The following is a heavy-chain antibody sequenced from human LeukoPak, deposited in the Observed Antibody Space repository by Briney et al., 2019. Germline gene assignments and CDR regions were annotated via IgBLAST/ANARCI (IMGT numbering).Heavy chain of an antibody. D-gene: IGHD2-8*01. V-gene: IGHV4-39*07. Sequence: SETLSLTCTVSGVSISSSSHYWGWIRQPPGKGLEWIGSLFYGGITYYNPSLKSRVTISVDTSKNQFSLKLSSVTAADTAVYYCARRGYCTNGVCSDDYWGQGTLVTVSS. J-gene: IGHJ4*02. CDR1: GVSISSSSHY. CDR2: LFYGGIT. CDR3: ARRGYCTNGVCSDDY.